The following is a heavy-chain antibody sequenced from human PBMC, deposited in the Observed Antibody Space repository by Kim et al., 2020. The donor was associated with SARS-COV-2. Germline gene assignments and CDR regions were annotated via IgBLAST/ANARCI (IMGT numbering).Heavy chain of an antibody. CDR3: ARDVYYGSGSYVGWFDP. Sequence: ASVKVSCKASGYTFTSYYMHWVRQAPGQGLEWMGIINPSGGSTSYAQKFQGRVTMTRDTSTSTVYMELSSLRSEDTAVYYCARDVYYGSGSYVGWFDPWGQGTLVTVSS. V-gene: IGHV1-46*01. CDR1: GYTFTSYY. CDR2: INPSGGST. D-gene: IGHD3-10*01. J-gene: IGHJ5*02.